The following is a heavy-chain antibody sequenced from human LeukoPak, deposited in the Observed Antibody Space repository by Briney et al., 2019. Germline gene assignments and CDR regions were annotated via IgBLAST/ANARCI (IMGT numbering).Heavy chain of an antibody. CDR3: ASARSLDGVLLYGGLDY. J-gene: IGHJ4*02. V-gene: IGHV3-21*01. Sequence: GGSLRLSCAASGFTFSSYSMNWVRQAPGKGLEWVSSISRSSYIYYADSVEGRFTISRDNAKNSLYLQMNSLRAEDTAVHYCASARSLDGVLLYGGLDYWGQGTLVTVSS. D-gene: IGHD2-8*01. CDR2: ISRSSYI. CDR1: GFTFSSYS.